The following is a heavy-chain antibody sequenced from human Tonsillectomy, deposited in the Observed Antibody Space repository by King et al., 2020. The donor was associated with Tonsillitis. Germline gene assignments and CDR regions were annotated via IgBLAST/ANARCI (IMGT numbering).Heavy chain of an antibody. Sequence: HLFYSGGGLVKPGGSLRLSCAASGFTFSNAWMSWVRQAPGKGLEWVGRIKSKTGGGTTDYAAPVRGRFTISRDDSKNTLYLQMNSLKTEDTAVYYCTPDLSLSYWGQGTLVTVSS. CDR2: IKSKTGGGTT. D-gene: IGHD3-16*02. CDR1: GFTFSNAW. CDR3: TPDLSLSY. V-gene: IGHV3-15*01. J-gene: IGHJ4*02.